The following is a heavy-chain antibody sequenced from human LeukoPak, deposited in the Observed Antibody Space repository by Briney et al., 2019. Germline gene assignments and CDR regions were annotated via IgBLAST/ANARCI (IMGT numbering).Heavy chain of an antibody. CDR2: IRYDGSNK. J-gene: IGHJ4*02. D-gene: IGHD3-10*01. Sequence: GGSLRLSCAASGFTFSRYGMHWVRQAPGKGLEWVAFIRYDGSNKYYADSVKGRFTISRDNSKNTLYLQMNSLRAEDTAVYYCAKDPEEILWFGEFFFDYWGQGTLVTVSS. CDR1: GFTFSRYG. CDR3: AKDPEEILWFGEFFFDY. V-gene: IGHV3-30*02.